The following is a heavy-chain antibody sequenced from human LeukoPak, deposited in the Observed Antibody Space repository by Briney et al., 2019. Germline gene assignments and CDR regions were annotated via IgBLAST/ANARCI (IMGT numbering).Heavy chain of an antibody. CDR2: INPNSGGT. J-gene: IGHJ4*02. Sequence: PEASVKVSCKASGYTFTGYYMHWVRQAPGQGLEWMGWINPNSGGTNYAQKFQGWVTMTRDTSISTAYMELSRLRSDDTAVYYCAKRLYTDRGIDNWGQGTLVTVSS. CDR1: GYTFTGYY. V-gene: IGHV1-2*04. D-gene: IGHD1-14*01. CDR3: AKRLYTDRGIDN.